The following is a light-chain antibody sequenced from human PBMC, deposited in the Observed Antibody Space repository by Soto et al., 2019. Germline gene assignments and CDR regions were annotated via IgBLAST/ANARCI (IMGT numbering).Light chain of an antibody. J-gene: IGLJ1*01. CDR3: CSYSGSYTFPYV. Sequence: QSALTQPRSVSGSPGQSVTISCTGTSSDVGGHNYVSWYQQHPDKGPKLLIYDVSKRPSGVPDRFSGSKSGNTASLTISGLQAEDEADYYCCSYSGSYTFPYVFGTGTKVTVL. CDR1: SSDVGGHNY. V-gene: IGLV2-11*01. CDR2: DVS.